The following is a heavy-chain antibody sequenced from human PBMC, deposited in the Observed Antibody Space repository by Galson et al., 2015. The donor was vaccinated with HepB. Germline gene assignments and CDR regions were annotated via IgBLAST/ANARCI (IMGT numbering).Heavy chain of an antibody. V-gene: IGHV3-72*01. CDR1: GFTFSDYY. D-gene: IGHD3-3*02. CDR3: SRTLPGIDLDY. J-gene: IGHJ4*02. Sequence: SLRLSCAASGFTFSDYYMEWVRQAPGKGLEWVGRVRQKARWHTTDYVASVEGRFTISRDDSTNSLSLQLDSLKTEDTAVYYCSRTLPGIDLDYWGQGTLVTVSS. CDR2: VRQKARWHTT.